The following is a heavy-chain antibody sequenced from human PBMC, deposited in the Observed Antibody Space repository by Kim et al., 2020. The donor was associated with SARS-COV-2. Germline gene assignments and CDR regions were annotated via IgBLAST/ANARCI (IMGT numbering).Heavy chain of an antibody. V-gene: IGHV1-18*04. CDR1: GYTFTSYG. J-gene: IGHJ6*02. CDR3: ARDRWKGCGWYGCFYYYGIDV. CDR2: ISAYNGNT. Sequence: ASVKVSCKASGYTFTSYGISWVRQAPGQGLEWMGWISAYNGNTNYAQKLQGRVTMTTDTSTSTAYMELRRLRSDDTAVYYCARDRWKGCGWYGCFYYYGIDVWGQGTTVTVSS. D-gene: IGHD6-19*01.